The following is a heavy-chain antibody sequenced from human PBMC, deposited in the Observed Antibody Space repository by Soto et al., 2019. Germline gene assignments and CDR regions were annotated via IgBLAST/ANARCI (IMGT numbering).Heavy chain of an antibody. CDR3: ARDGGSGWANDAFDI. Sequence: SETLSRTCTVSGGSISSYYWSWIRQPPGKGLEWIGYIYYSGSTNYNPSLKSRVTISVDTSKNQFSLKLSSVTAADTAVYYCARDGGSGWANDAFDIWGQGTMVTVSS. D-gene: IGHD6-19*01. CDR1: GGSISSYY. V-gene: IGHV4-59*01. J-gene: IGHJ3*02. CDR2: IYYSGST.